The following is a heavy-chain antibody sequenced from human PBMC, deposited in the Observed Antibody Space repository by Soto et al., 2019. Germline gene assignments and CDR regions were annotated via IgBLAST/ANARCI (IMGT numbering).Heavy chain of an antibody. CDR2: IDPSDSYT. CDR1: GYSFTSYW. D-gene: IGHD6-6*01. Sequence: GESLKISCKGSGYSFTSYWISWVRQMPGKGLEWMGRIDPSDSYTNYSPSFQGHVTIPADKSISTAYLQWSSLKASDTAMYYCARQLELVCRVGYYHYYGVGYCGHG. CDR3: ARQLELVCRVGYYHYYGVGY. V-gene: IGHV5-10-1*01. J-gene: IGHJ6*02.